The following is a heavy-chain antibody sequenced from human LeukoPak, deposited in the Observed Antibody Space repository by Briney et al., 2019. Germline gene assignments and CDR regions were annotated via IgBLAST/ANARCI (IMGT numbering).Heavy chain of an antibody. D-gene: IGHD1/OR15-1a*01. V-gene: IGHV3-53*01. J-gene: IGHJ4*02. CDR2: IYSGGNT. CDR3: ARRSNSNWHDY. Sequence: GGSLRLSCAASGFTVSNNYMSWVRQAPGKGLEWVSVIYSGGNTYYADSVKGRFTVSRDNSKNTLYLQMNSLRVEDTALYYCARRSNSNWHDYWGQGTLVTVSS. CDR1: GFTVSNNY.